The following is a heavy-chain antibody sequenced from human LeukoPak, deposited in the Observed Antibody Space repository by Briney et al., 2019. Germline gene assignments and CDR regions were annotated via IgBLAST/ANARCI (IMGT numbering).Heavy chain of an antibody. Sequence: ASVKVSCKASGYTFTSYYMHWVRQAPGQGLEWMGLINPSGGSTSYAQKFQGRVTMTTDTSTSTAYMELRSLRSDDTAVYYCARDEGNYGDSIFDYWGQGTLVTVSS. V-gene: IGHV1-46*01. J-gene: IGHJ4*02. CDR3: ARDEGNYGDSIFDY. CDR2: INPSGGST. D-gene: IGHD4-17*01. CDR1: GYTFTSYY.